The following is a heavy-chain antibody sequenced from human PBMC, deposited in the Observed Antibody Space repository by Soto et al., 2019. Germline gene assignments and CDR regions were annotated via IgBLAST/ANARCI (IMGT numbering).Heavy chain of an antibody. J-gene: IGHJ5*02. D-gene: IGHD4-17*01. V-gene: IGHV3-15*07. Sequence: PGGSLRLSCAASGFTFANAWMNWVRQPPGKGLEWVGRIKSKTDHGTTDYAAPVKGRFTISRDDSQNTVYLQMNSLETEDTAIYYCTTDPLRWQLHLSSWGQGTLVTVSS. CDR2: IKSKTDHGTT. CDR3: TTDPLRWQLHLSS. CDR1: GFTFANAW.